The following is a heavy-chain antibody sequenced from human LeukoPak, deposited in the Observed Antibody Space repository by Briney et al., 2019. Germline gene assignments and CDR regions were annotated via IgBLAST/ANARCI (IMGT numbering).Heavy chain of an antibody. D-gene: IGHD3-3*01. V-gene: IGHV3-49*04. CDR1: GFTFGDYA. CDR3: TRDAIQGGMDV. CDR2: IRSKAYGGTT. Sequence: GGSLRLSCTASGFTFGDYATSWVRQAPGKGLEWVGFIRSKAYGGTTEYAASVKGRFTISRDDSKSIAYLQMNSLKTEDTAVYYCTRDAIQGGMDVWGQGTTVTVSS. J-gene: IGHJ6*02.